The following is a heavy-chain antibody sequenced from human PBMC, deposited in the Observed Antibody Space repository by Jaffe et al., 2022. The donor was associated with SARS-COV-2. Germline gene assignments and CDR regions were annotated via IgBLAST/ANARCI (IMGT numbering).Heavy chain of an antibody. J-gene: IGHJ3*02. V-gene: IGHV4-38-2*02. CDR1: GYSISSGYY. CDR3: ARDPTPDYGDFAGRLANAFDI. CDR2: IYHSGST. Sequence: QVQLQESGPGLVKPSETLSLTCTVSGYSISSGYYWGWIRQPPGKGLEWIGSIYHSGSTYYNPSLKSRVTISVDTSKNQFSLKLSSVTAADTAVYYCARDPTPDYGDFAGRLANAFDIWGQGTMVTVSS. D-gene: IGHD4-17*01.